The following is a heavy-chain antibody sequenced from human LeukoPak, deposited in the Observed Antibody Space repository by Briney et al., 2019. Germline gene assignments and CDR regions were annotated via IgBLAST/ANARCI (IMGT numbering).Heavy chain of an antibody. CDR2: IRSKANGYAT. CDR1: GITFIGSA. Sequence: GGPLRLSCAASGITFIGSAMHWVRQASGKGLGLVGRIRSKANGYATAYGASVKGRFTISRDDSKSTAYLQMNSLKAEDTAVYYCTRRSSGSAYYYYGMDVWGQGTTVTVSS. J-gene: IGHJ6*02. D-gene: IGHD3-10*01. CDR3: TRRSSGSAYYYYGMDV. V-gene: IGHV3-73*01.